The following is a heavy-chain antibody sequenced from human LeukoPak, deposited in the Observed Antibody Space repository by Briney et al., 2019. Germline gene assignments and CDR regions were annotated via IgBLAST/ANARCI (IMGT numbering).Heavy chain of an antibody. CDR2: ISHSGST. CDR1: GGSFSGYY. V-gene: IGHV4-34*01. Sequence: SETLSLTCAVYGGSFSGYYWSWIRQPPGKGLEWIGEISHSGSTNYNPSLKSRVTISVDTSKNQFSLKLSSVTAADTAVYYCARWMISGVTGSVYYFDYWGQGTLVTVSS. CDR3: ARWMISGVTGSVYYFDY. D-gene: IGHD2-21*02. J-gene: IGHJ4*02.